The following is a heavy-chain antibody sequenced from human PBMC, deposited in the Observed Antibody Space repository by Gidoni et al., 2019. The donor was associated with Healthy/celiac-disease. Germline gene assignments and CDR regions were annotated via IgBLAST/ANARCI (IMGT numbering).Heavy chain of an antibody. CDR1: GFTFSSYA. D-gene: IGHD4-4*01. J-gene: IGHJ4*02. V-gene: IGHV3-23*01. CDR2: ISGSGGST. CDR3: AKAMTTVTKNY. Sequence: EVQLLESGGGMVQPGGSLRLSCAASGFTFSSYAMSWVRQAPGEGLEWVSAISGSGGSTYYADSVKGRFTISRDNSKNTLYLQMNRLRAEDTAVYYCAKAMTTVTKNYWGQGTLVTVSS.